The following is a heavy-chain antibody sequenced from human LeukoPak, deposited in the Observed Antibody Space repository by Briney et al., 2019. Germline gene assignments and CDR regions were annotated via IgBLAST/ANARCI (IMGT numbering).Heavy chain of an antibody. D-gene: IGHD3-16*01. CDR1: GFTLTSYW. J-gene: IGHJ6*02. V-gene: IGHV3-74*01. Sequence: GGSLRLSCAASGFTLTSYWMHWARQAPGKGLVWVSRVNSDGSSTTYADSVKGRFTISRDNAKNTLYLQMNSLRAEDTAVYYCAGGRYYGMDVWGQGTTVTVSS. CDR3: AGGRYYGMDV. CDR2: VNSDGSST.